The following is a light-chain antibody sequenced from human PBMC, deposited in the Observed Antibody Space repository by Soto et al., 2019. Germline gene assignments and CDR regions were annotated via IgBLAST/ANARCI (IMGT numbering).Light chain of an antibody. CDR1: ETVATN. J-gene: IGKJ1*01. Sequence: PGERATLSCWASETVATNLAWYQQKPGQAPRLLISGASTRAAGISDRFRGSGSGTEFTLTISSLRSEDSAFYYCQQYFEWPPMTFGQGTKVEI. CDR3: QQYFEWPPMT. CDR2: GAS. V-gene: IGKV3-15*01.